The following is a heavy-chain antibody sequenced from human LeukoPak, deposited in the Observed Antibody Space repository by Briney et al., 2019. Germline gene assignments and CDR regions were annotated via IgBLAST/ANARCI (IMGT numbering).Heavy chain of an antibody. CDR3: ARDTGIITGTFDY. Sequence: SAKVSCKASGYTFTSYGISWVRQAPGQGLEWMGGIIPIFGTANYAQKFQGRVTITADESTSTAYMELSSLRSEDTAVYYCARDTGIITGTFDYWGQGTLVTVSS. V-gene: IGHV1-69*13. CDR2: IIPIFGTA. D-gene: IGHD1-20*01. CDR1: GYTFTSYG. J-gene: IGHJ4*02.